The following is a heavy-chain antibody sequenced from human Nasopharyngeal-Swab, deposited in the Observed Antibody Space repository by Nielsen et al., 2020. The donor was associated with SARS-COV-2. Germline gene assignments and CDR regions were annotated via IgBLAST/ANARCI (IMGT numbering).Heavy chain of an antibody. CDR1: GGSFSGYY. CDR2: INHSGST. CDR3: ARGYGSFPYYFDH. J-gene: IGHJ4*02. D-gene: IGHD1-26*01. V-gene: IGHV4-34*01. Sequence: SETLSLTCGVYGGSFSGYYWNWIPQPPGNGLEWIGEINHSGSTYYSPFLKSRVTISVDTSNNQFSLRLSSVTAADTVVYYCARGYGSFPYYFDHWGQGTLVTVSS.